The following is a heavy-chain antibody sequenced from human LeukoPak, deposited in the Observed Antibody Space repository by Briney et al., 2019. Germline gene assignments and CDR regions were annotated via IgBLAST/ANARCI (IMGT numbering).Heavy chain of an antibody. V-gene: IGHV4-4*02. Sequence: SGTLSLTCAVSGVSISTSEWWIWVRQPPGQGLEWIGEIHRDGRTRYNPSLKGRVTISLDKSKNQFSLNLNSMTAADTAVYYCARDVPGGGVNLDYWGQGTLVTVSS. CDR2: IHRDGRT. CDR1: GVSISTSEW. CDR3: ARDVPGGGVNLDY. J-gene: IGHJ4*02. D-gene: IGHD3-16*01.